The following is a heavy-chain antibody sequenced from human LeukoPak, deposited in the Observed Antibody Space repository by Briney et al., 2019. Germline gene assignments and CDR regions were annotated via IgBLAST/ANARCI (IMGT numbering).Heavy chain of an antibody. Sequence: GGSLRLSCAASGFTFSSYWMSWVRQAPGKGLEWVANIKEDGSEKYYVDSVKGRFTISRDNAKNSLYLQMNSLRAEDTAVYYCAKSRTRSSWIDYWGQGTLVTVSS. V-gene: IGHV3-7*03. J-gene: IGHJ4*02. CDR2: IKEDGSEK. D-gene: IGHD6-13*01. CDR3: AKSRTRSSWIDY. CDR1: GFTFSSYW.